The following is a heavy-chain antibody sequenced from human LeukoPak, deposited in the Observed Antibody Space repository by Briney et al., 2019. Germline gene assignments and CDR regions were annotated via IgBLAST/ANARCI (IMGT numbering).Heavy chain of an antibody. D-gene: IGHD1-1*01. CDR3: ARQRYGSLDY. Sequence: SETLSLTCTVSGGSISSSSYYWGWIRQPPGKGLEWMGSIYYSGSTYYNPSLKSRVTISVDTSKNQFSLKLSSVTAADTAVYYCARQRYGSLDYWGQGTLVTLSS. J-gene: IGHJ4*02. CDR1: GGSISSSSYY. V-gene: IGHV4-39*01. CDR2: IYYSGST.